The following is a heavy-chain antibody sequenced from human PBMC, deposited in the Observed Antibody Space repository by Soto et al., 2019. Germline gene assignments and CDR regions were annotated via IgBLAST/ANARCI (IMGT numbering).Heavy chain of an antibody. CDR3: ARSTNDYGDRH. D-gene: IGHD4-17*01. Sequence: QVQLMQSGAEVKKPGASVRVSCKASGYTFTSYDINWVRQATGQGLVWMGWMNPNSGNTGYAQKFQGRVTMTRNTSTSTAYMELSSLRSEDTAVYYCARSTNDYGDRHWGQGTLVTVSS. J-gene: IGHJ4*02. V-gene: IGHV1-8*01. CDR2: MNPNSGNT. CDR1: GYTFTSYD.